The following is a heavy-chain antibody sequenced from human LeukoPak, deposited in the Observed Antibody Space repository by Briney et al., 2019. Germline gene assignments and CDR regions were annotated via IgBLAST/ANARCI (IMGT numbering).Heavy chain of an antibody. CDR1: GFTFSNFW. V-gene: IGHV3-7*05. D-gene: IGHD2-8*02. Sequence: GGSLRLSCGASGFTFSNFWMSWVRQTPGKGLEWVANINQEGSEEYYVDSVKGRFTISRDNAKNSLHLQMNSLRAEDRAVYYCARAVSTGTVDYWGQGTVVTVSS. CDR3: ARAVSTGTVDY. CDR2: INQEGSEE. J-gene: IGHJ4*02.